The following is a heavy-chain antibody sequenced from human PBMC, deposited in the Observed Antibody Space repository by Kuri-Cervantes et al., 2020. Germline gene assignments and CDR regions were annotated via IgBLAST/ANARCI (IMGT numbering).Heavy chain of an antibody. D-gene: IGHD3-16*01. J-gene: IGHJ6*02. CDR1: GFTFNSYA. V-gene: IGHV3-23*01. Sequence: GESLKISCAASGFTFNSYAMSWVRQAPGKGLEWVSAISGSGGSTYYADSVKGLFTISRDNSKNTLYLQMNSLRAEETAVYYCAKVYRGGSEGMDVWGQGTTVTVSS. CDR3: AKVYRGGSEGMDV. CDR2: ISGSGGST.